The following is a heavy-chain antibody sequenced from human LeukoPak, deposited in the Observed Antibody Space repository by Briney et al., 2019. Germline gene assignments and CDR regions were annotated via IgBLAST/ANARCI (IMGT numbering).Heavy chain of an antibody. V-gene: IGHV1-69*04. CDR3: ARAPMDYDSSGSYYFDY. CDR2: IIPILGIA. D-gene: IGHD3-22*01. Sequence: ASVKVSCKASGGTFSSYAISWVRQAPGQGLEWMGRIIPILGIANYAQKFQGRVTITADKSTSTAYMELSSLRSEDTAVYYCARAPMDYDSSGSYYFDYWGQGTLVTVSS. CDR1: GGTFSSYA. J-gene: IGHJ4*02.